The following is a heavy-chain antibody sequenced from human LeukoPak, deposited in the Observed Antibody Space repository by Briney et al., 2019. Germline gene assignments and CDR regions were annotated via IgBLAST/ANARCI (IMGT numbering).Heavy chain of an antibody. D-gene: IGHD3-22*01. V-gene: IGHV3-9*01. CDR2: ISWNGVSI. CDR1: GFTFDDYA. Sequence: PGRSLRLSCSASGFTFDDYAMHWVRQAPGKGLEWVSGISWNGVSIGYAGSVKGRFTISRDNAKNSLYLQMNSLRAEDTAVYYCAKSGYYDSSGYYSYDYWGQGTLVTVSS. J-gene: IGHJ4*02. CDR3: AKSGYYDSSGYYSYDY.